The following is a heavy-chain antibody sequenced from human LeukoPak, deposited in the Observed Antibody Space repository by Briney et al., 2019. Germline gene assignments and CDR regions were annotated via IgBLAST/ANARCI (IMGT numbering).Heavy chain of an antibody. CDR1: GYTFTGYY. D-gene: IGHD2-2*01. J-gene: IGHJ6*03. V-gene: IGHV1-2*02. CDR2: INPNSGGT. CDR3: AREVVVVPAATTHYYYYMDA. Sequence: GASVKVSCKASGYTFTGYYMHWVRQAPGQGLEWMGWINPNSGGTNYAQKFQGRVTMTRDTSISTAYMELSRLRSDDTAVYYCAREVVVVPAATTHYYYYMDAWGKGTTVTVSS.